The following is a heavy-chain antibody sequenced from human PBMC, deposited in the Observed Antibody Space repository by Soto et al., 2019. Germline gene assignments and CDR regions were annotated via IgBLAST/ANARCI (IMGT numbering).Heavy chain of an antibody. CDR3: ARIPGYDILTGYNNWFDP. CDR1: GFSLSNARMG. D-gene: IGHD3-9*01. V-gene: IGHV2-26*01. J-gene: IGHJ5*02. CDR2: IFSNDEK. Sequence: QVTLKESGPVLVKPTETLTLTCTVSGFSLSNARMGVSWIRQPPGKALEWLAHIFSNDEKSYSTSLKSRLTSSTDTSKSQVVLTMTNMDPVDTATYYCARIPGYDILTGYNNWFDPWGQGTLVTVSS.